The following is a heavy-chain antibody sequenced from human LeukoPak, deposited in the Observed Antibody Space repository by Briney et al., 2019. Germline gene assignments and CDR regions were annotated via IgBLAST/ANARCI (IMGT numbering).Heavy chain of an antibody. Sequence: PGGSLRLSCAASGFTFSSYGMHWVRQAPGKGLEWVAFIRYDGSNKYYADSVKGRFTISRDNSKNALYLQMDSLRAEDTAVYYCAKLPGGSGNYYNYPGGYWGQGTLVTVSS. CDR2: IRYDGSNK. V-gene: IGHV3-30*02. CDR3: AKLPGGSGNYYNYPGGY. CDR1: GFTFSSYG. J-gene: IGHJ4*02. D-gene: IGHD3-10*01.